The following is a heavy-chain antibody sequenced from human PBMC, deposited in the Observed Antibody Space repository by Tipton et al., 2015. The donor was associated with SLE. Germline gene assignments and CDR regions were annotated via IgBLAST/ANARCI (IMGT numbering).Heavy chain of an antibody. Sequence: QLVQSGGGVVQPGRSLRLSCAASGFTFSSYSMNWVRQAPGKGLEWVSSISSSSSYIYYADSVKGRFTISRDNAKNSLYLQMNSLRAEDTAVYYCVTSAIAYTYDSSGSPPNWFDPWGQGTLVTVSS. J-gene: IGHJ5*02. V-gene: IGHV3-21*01. CDR2: ISSSSSYI. CDR1: GFTFSSYS. D-gene: IGHD3-22*01. CDR3: VTSAIAYTYDSSGSPPNWFDP.